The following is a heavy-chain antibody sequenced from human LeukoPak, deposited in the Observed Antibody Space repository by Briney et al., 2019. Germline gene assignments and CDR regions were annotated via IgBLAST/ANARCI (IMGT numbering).Heavy chain of an antibody. CDR2: ISSSGSTI. V-gene: IGHV3-11*04. CDR1: GFTFSDYY. CDR3: ASIQWLVSNFDY. D-gene: IGHD6-19*01. J-gene: IGHJ4*02. Sequence: PGGSLRLSCAASGFTFSDYYMSWIRQAPGKGLEWVSYISSSGSTIYYADSVKGRFTISRDNAKNSLYLQMNSLRAEDTAVYYCASIQWLVSNFDYWDQGTLVTVSS.